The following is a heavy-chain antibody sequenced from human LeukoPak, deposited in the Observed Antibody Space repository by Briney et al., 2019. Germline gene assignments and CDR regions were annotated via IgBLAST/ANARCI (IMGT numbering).Heavy chain of an antibody. V-gene: IGHV4-59*01. CDR1: GGSISSYY. Sequence: PSETLSLTCTVSGGSISSYYWSWIRQPPGKGLEWIGYIYYSGSTNYNPSLESRVTISVDTSKNQFSLKLSSVTAADTAVYYCAAMYSSSWYYFDYWGQGTLVTVSS. D-gene: IGHD6-13*01. CDR2: IYYSGST. CDR3: AAMYSSSWYYFDY. J-gene: IGHJ4*02.